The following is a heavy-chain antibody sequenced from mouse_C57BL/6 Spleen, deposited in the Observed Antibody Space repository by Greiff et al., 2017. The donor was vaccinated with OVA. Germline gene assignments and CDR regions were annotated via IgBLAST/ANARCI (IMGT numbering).Heavy chain of an antibody. J-gene: IGHJ2*01. V-gene: IGHV5-4*03. CDR3: ARGGYYGDY. CDR2: ISDGGSYT. D-gene: IGHD2-1*01. CDR1: GFTFSSYA. Sequence: DVMLVESGGGLVKPGGSLKLSCAASGFTFSSYAMSWVRQTPEKRLEWVATISDGGSYTYYPDNVKGRFTISRDNAKNNLYLQISHLKSEDTAMYYCARGGYYGDYWGQGTTLTVSS.